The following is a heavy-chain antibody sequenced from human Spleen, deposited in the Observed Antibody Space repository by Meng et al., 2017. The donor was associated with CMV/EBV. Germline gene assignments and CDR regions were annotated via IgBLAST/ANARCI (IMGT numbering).Heavy chain of an antibody. CDR1: GGSVTNYY. CDR2: IFYNGNT. Sequence: GSLRLSCTVSGGSVTNYYWTWIRQPPGKGLDYIAYIFYNGNTYYNPSLKSRVTISIDTSKNQFSLKMCSVTAADTAVYYCARVRPDSTIDYWGQGTLVTVSS. V-gene: IGHV4-59*02. D-gene: IGHD2/OR15-2a*01. CDR3: ARVRPDSTIDY. J-gene: IGHJ4*02.